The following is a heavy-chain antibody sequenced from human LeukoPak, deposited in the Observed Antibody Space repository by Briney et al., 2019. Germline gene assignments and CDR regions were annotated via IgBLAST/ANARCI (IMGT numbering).Heavy chain of an antibody. CDR2: ISGNVGTT. D-gene: IGHD3-10*01. V-gene: IGHV3-23*01. CDR1: VLTFSTYA. Sequence: VGSLRLSCAASVLTFSTYAMSGVCQGPGRGLEWVSAISGNVGTTSYADLVKGRLTISRDNSRTMLSLHMHILRADDRPIYCCAKGGAVSSKSITLGRGTRRYYDYMDVWGKGTTVTISS. J-gene: IGHJ6*03. CDR3: AKGGAVSSKSITLGRGTRRYYDYMDV.